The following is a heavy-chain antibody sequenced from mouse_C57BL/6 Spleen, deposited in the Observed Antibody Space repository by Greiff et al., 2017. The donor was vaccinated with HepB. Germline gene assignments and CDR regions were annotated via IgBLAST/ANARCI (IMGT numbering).Heavy chain of an antibody. CDR1: GFSFNTYA. CDR2: IRSKSNNYAT. V-gene: IGHV10-1*01. CDR3: VSDGYSYAMDY. J-gene: IGHJ4*01. Sequence: EVKLMESGGGLVQPKGSLKLSCAASGFSFNTYAMNWVRQAPGKGLEWVARIRSKSNNYATYYADSVKDRFTISRDDSESMLYLQMNNLKTEDTAMYYCVSDGYSYAMDYWGQGTSVTVSS. D-gene: IGHD2-3*01.